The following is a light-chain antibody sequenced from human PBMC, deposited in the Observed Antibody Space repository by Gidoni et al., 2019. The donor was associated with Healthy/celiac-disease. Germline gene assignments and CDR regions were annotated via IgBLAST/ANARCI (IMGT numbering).Light chain of an antibody. CDR3: QQYGSSPSWT. CDR1: QRVSSSY. CDR2: GAS. Sequence: EIVLTQCPGTLSLSPGESAPLSCRASQRVSSSYLAWYQQQPGQAPRLLIYGASSRATGIPDRFSGSGSGTDLTLTLSSLEPQDFAVYYCQQYGSSPSWTFGQGTKVEIK. V-gene: IGKV3-20*01. J-gene: IGKJ1*01.